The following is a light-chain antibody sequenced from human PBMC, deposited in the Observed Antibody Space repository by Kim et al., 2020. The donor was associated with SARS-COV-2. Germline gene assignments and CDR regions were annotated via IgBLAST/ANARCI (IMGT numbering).Light chain of an antibody. Sequence: QSVLTQPPSASGTPGQRVTISCSGSSSNIGGTTVNWFQQFPGTAPRVLIYTTDQRPSGVPDRFSGSTSGTSASLAISRLQSEDEADYYCAAWDDSLNSWVFGGGTQLTVL. CDR3: AAWDDSLNSWV. J-gene: IGLJ3*02. CDR2: TTD. CDR1: SSNIGGTT. V-gene: IGLV1-44*01.